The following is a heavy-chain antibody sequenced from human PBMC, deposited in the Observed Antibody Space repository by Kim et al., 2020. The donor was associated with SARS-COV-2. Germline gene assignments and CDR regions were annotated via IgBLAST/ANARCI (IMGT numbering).Heavy chain of an antibody. CDR2: IYYSGST. V-gene: IGHV4-39*07. CDR1: GGSISSSSYY. J-gene: IGHJ4*02. CDR3: ARVLTIRSGDGY. D-gene: IGHD2-2*02. Sequence: SETLSLTCTVSGGSISSSSYYWGWIRQPPGKGLEWIGSIYYSGSTYYNPSLKSRVTISVDTSKNQFSLKLSSVTAADTAVYYCARVLTIRSGDGYWGQGTLVTVSS.